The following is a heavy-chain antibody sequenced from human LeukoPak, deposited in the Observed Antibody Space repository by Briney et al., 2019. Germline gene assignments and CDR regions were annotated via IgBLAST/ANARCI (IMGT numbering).Heavy chain of an antibody. CDR1: GFTFSSYA. CDR3: AKSHSVAVAGTYSMYYFDC. J-gene: IGHJ4*02. D-gene: IGHD6-19*01. V-gene: IGHV3-23*01. CDR2: ISGSGGST. Sequence: GGSLRLSCAASGFTFSSYAISWVRQAPGRGLEWVSSISGSGGSTYYADSVKGRFTISRDNSRNTLYLQMSSLRAEDTAVYYCAKSHSVAVAGTYSMYYFDCWGQGTLVTVSS.